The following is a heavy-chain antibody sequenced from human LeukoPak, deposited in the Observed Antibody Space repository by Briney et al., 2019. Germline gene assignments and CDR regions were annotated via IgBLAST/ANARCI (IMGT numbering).Heavy chain of an antibody. J-gene: IGHJ5*02. CDR3: ARNDWNDPWFDP. Sequence: GASVKVSCKASGYTFTGYYIHWVRQAPGQGLEWMGWLNPKSGGTNYAQNFQGRVTMTRDTIINTAYMELSRLRPDDTAVYYCARNDWNDPWFDPWGQGTLVTVSS. V-gene: IGHV1-2*02. CDR2: LNPKSGGT. D-gene: IGHD1-1*01. CDR1: GYTFTGYY.